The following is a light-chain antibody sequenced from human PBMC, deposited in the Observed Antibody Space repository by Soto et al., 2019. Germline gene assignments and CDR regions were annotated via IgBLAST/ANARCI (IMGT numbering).Light chain of an antibody. J-gene: IGKJ5*01. CDR1: QSVGSY. Sequence: EIVLTQSPATLSLFPGERATLSCRASQSVGSYLGWYQQKPGQAPRLLIYDASNRATGTPARFSGSGSGTDFTLTISSLEPEDFAVYYCQQREHWPPLTFGQGTRLEI. V-gene: IGKV3-11*01. CDR3: QQREHWPPLT. CDR2: DAS.